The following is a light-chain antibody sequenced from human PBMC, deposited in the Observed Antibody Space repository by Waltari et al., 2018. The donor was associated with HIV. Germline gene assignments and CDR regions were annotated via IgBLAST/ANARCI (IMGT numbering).Light chain of an antibody. V-gene: IGKV3-15*01. CDR3: QQYDNWPYT. CDR2: GAS. Sequence: VLTQSPAILPVSPGERSTLSCRASQSVNSQLAWYQQKVGQAPRLLIHGASSRASGIPARFSGSGSGTDFSLTISSLKSEDFAIYYCQQYDNWPYTFGQGTKLDI. J-gene: IGKJ2*01. CDR1: QSVNSQ.